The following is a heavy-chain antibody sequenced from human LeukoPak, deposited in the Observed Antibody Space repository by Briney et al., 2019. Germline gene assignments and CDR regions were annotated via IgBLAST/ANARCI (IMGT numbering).Heavy chain of an antibody. D-gene: IGHD6-13*01. J-gene: IGHJ6*02. Sequence: GGSLSLSCAASGFTFSSYSMNWVRQAPGKGLEWVSYISSSSSTIYYADSVKGRFTISRDNAKNSLYLQMNSLRAEDTAVYYCARDAPIAAAGYYYYYYGMDVWGQGTTVTVSS. CDR2: ISSSSSTI. V-gene: IGHV3-48*01. CDR1: GFTFSSYS. CDR3: ARDAPIAAAGYYYYYYGMDV.